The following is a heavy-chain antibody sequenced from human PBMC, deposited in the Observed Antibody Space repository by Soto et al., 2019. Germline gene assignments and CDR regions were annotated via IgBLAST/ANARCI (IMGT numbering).Heavy chain of an antibody. V-gene: IGHV4-59*01. CDR2: IYYSGNT. CDR3: AKVTVAGTRLFDP. CDR1: GGSISNSY. Sequence: SETLSLTCTVSGGSISNSYWSWIRQPPGKGLEWIGYIYYSGNTNYNPSLRSRVTISVDRSKNQFSLRLSSVTAADTAIYYCAKVTVAGTRLFDPWGQGTLVTVS. J-gene: IGHJ5*02. D-gene: IGHD6-19*01.